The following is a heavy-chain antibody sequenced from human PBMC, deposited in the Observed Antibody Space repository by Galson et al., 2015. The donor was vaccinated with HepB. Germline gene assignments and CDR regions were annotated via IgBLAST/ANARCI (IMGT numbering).Heavy chain of an antibody. J-gene: IGHJ6*03. Sequence: SLRLSCAASGFTFSSYAMSWVRQAPGKGLEWISAISGSGGSTYYADSVKGRFTISRDNSKNTLYLQMNSLRAEDTAVYYCAKKRVVITTGYYYYMDVWGKGTTVTVSS. CDR1: GFTFSSYA. CDR2: ISGSGGST. V-gene: IGHV3-23*01. CDR3: AKKRVVITTGYYYYMDV. D-gene: IGHD3-22*01.